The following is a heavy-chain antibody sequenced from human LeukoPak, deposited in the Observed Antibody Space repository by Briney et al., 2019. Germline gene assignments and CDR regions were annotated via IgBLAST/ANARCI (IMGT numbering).Heavy chain of an antibody. CDR3: ARGLLSFDY. CDR1: GFTFSSYE. Sequence: GGSLRLSCAASGFTFSSYEMNWVRQAPGKGLEWVSYISHSVSTIYYADSVKGRFTVSRDNAKNSLYLQMNSLRAEDTAVYYCARGLLSFDYWGQGTLVTVSS. CDR2: ISHSVSTI. V-gene: IGHV3-48*03. D-gene: IGHD3-10*01. J-gene: IGHJ4*02.